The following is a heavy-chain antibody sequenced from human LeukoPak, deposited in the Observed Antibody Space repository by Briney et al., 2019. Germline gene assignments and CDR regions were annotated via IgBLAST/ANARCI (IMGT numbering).Heavy chain of an antibody. CDR2: IIPILGIA. CDR1: GYMFTGYY. CDR3: ARGIVYGGNTRYFDY. J-gene: IGHJ4*02. Sequence: GASVKVSCKASGYMFTGYYMHWVRQAPGQGLEWMGRIIPILGIANYAQKFQGRVTITADKSTSTAYMELSSLRSEDTAVYYCARGIVYGGNTRYFDYWGQGTLVTVSS. D-gene: IGHD4-23*01. V-gene: IGHV1-69*04.